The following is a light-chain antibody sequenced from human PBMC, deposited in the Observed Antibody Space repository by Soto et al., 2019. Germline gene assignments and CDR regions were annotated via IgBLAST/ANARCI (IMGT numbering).Light chain of an antibody. CDR3: SSYAGSHNVV. V-gene: IGLV2-8*01. CDR1: SSDVGGYDY. J-gene: IGLJ2*01. Sequence: QSVLTQPPSASGSPGQSVTISCTGTSSDVGGYDYVSWYQQYPGKAPKLIIYEVSERPSGVPDRFSGSKSGNTASLTVSGLQAGDEADYFCSSYAGSHNVVFGGGTKLTVL. CDR2: EVS.